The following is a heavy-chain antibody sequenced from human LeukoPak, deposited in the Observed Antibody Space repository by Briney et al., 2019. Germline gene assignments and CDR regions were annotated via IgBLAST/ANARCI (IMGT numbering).Heavy chain of an antibody. J-gene: IGHJ4*02. CDR1: GCTFSSYA. V-gene: IGHV3-23*01. D-gene: IGHD3-3*01. CDR3: AKDTSGLRFLEWLLWGYFDY. CDR2: ISGSGGST. Sequence: GGSLRLSCAASGCTFSSYAMSWVRQAPGKGLEWVSAISGSGGSTYYADSVRGRFTISRDNSKNTLYLQMNSLRAEDTAVYYCAKDTSGLRFLEWLLWGYFDYWGQGTLVTVSS.